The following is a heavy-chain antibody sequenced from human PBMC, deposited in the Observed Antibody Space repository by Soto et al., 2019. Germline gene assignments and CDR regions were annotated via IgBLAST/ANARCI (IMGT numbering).Heavy chain of an antibody. Sequence: QVQLQESGPGLVKPSQTLSLTCTVSGGSIPISGYYWSGIRQHPGEALEWIGFTSNSGSTAYNPSLNSRVTISVDTSSNQFSLNLKSVTAADTAVYYCARGGGSTKVDYWGQGTLVTVSP. CDR2: TSNSGST. CDR1: GGSIPISGYY. V-gene: IGHV4-31*03. CDR3: ARGGGSTKVDY. J-gene: IGHJ4*02. D-gene: IGHD2-2*01.